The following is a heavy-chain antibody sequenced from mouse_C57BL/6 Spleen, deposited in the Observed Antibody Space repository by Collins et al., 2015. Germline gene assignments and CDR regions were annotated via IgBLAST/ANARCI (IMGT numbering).Heavy chain of an antibody. J-gene: IGHJ4*01. CDR2: ISYDGSN. CDR3: AEVSLYYYAMDY. CDR1: GYSITSGYY. D-gene: IGHD6-2*01. Sequence: DVQLQESGPGLVKPSQSLSLTCSVTGYSITSGYYWNWIRQFPGNKLEWMGYISYDGSNNYNPSLKNRISITRDTSKNQFFLKLNSVTTEDTATYYCAEVSLYYYAMDYWGQGTSVTVSS. V-gene: IGHV3-6*01.